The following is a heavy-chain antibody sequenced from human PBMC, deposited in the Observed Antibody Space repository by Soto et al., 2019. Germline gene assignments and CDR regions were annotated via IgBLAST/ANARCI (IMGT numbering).Heavy chain of an antibody. CDR2: ISGSDGKT. Sequence: GVSLRLSCAASGFSFGSYALSWVRQSPGKGLEWVSTISGSDGKTFYADSVKGRFSISRDTSQSTLYLQMNSLRADDKDMYYCARWSYLDYWVQGSRVTVSP. D-gene: IGHD3-3*01. J-gene: IGHJ4*02. CDR1: GFSFGSYA. CDR3: ARWSYLDY. V-gene: IGHV3-23*01.